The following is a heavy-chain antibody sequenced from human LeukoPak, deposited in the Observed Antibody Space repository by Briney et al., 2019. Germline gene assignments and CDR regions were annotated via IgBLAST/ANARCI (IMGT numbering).Heavy chain of an antibody. CDR1: GFTFSSYA. CDR3: AKNLETTRPGKYCFDY. J-gene: IGHJ4*02. D-gene: IGHD6-6*01. V-gene: IGHV3-23*01. Sequence: PGGSLRLSCAASGFTFSSYAMSWVRQAPGKGLEWVSAISGTGGRTYYADSVKGRFIISRDSSKNTLYLQMNSLRGEDTAVYYCAKNLETTRPGKYCFDYWGQGTLVTVSS. CDR2: ISGTGGRT.